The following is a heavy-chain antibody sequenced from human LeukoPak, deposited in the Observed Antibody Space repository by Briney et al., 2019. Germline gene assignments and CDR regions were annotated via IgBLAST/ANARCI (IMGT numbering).Heavy chain of an antibody. J-gene: IGHJ4*02. V-gene: IGHV3-23*01. CDR2: LRASGGIT. D-gene: IGHD5-12*01. Sequence: GGSLRLSCAASGFTFSNYAMNWVRQTPGKGLGWVSSLRASGGITYYADSVKGRFTISRDNSKNTLFLQLNSLRAEDTAVYYCAKDRADVVPTMVLDYWGQGTLVTVSS. CDR3: AKDRADVVPTMVLDY. CDR1: GFTFSNYA.